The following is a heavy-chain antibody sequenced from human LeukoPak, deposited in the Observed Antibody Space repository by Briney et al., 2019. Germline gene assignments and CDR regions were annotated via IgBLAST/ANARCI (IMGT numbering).Heavy chain of an antibody. CDR1: GFTFSSYA. Sequence: GGSLRLSCAASGFTFSSYAMHWVRQAPGKGLEWVAVISYDGSNKYHADSVKGRFTISRDNAKNSLYLQMSNLRAEDTAVYFCARGSGLDVWGQGATVTVSS. CDR2: ISYDGSNK. D-gene: IGHD3-10*01. J-gene: IGHJ6*02. V-gene: IGHV3-30-3*01. CDR3: ARGSGLDV.